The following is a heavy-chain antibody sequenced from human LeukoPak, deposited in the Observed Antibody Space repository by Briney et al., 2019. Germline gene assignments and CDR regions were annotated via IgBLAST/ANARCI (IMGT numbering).Heavy chain of an antibody. Sequence: GGSLRLSCAASGFTFSSYAMHWVRQAPGKGLEWVAVISYDGSNKYYAGSVKGRFTISRDNSKNTLYLQMNSLRAEDTAVYYCARDSRITMVRGVTPPGYWGQGTLVTASS. V-gene: IGHV3-30-3*01. CDR2: ISYDGSNK. CDR1: GFTFSSYA. CDR3: ARDSRITMVRGVTPPGY. D-gene: IGHD3-10*01. J-gene: IGHJ4*02.